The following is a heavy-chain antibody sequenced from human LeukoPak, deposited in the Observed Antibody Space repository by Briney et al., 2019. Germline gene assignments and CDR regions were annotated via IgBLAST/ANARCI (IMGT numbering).Heavy chain of an antibody. CDR2: IWYVINNK. V-gene: IGHV3-33*08. CDR3: ARVGQDYVWRGYIYFDY. J-gene: IGHJ4*02. Sequence: PGGSLRLSCAASGFTFSGYGMHSGRHGPGEGLWCGAVIWYVINNKDNAESVKGRFTISRDNSKNTLYLQMNSLRAEDTAVYYCARVGQDYVWRGYIYFDYWGQGTLVTVSS. D-gene: IGHD3-16*01. CDR1: GFTFSGYG.